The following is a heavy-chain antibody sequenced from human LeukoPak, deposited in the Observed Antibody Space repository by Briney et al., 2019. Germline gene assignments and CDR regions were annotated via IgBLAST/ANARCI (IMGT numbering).Heavy chain of an antibody. J-gene: IGHJ3*02. D-gene: IGHD6-13*01. CDR3: AHREGQQPYEGSAFDI. CDR2: IYWDDDK. CDR1: GFSLSTSGVG. V-gene: IGHV2-5*02. Sequence: SGPTLVKPTQTLTLTCTFSGFSLSTSGVGVGWIRQPPGKALEWLALIYWDDDKRYSPSLKSRLTITKDTSKNQVVLTMTNMDPVDTATYYCAHREGQQPYEGSAFDIWGQGTMVTVSS.